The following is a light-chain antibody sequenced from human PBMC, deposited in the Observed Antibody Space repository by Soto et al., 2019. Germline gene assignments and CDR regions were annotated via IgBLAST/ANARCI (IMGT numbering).Light chain of an antibody. J-gene: IGKJ5*01. CDR2: DAS. CDR3: QQRWHWPSNT. V-gene: IGKV3-11*01. Sequence: EIVLTQSPATLSLSPGERATLSCRASQRVSDYLAWYQQKPGQAPRLLIHDASTRATGIPARFSGSGSGTEFTLTISSLEPEDFGVYYCQQRWHWPSNTFGQGTRLENK. CDR1: QRVSDY.